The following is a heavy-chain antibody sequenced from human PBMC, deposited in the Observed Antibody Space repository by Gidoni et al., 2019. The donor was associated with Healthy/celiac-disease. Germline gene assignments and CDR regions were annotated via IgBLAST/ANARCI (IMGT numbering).Heavy chain of an antibody. D-gene: IGHD2-15*01. CDR1: GFTFSSYA. Sequence: EVQLLESGGGLVQPGGSLRLSCAASGFTFSSYAMSWVRQAPGKGLEWVSAISGSGGSTYYADSVKGRFTISRDNSKNTLYLQMNSLRAEDTAVYYCARLLVAAIWGTSVGSRYFDLWGRGTLVTVSS. CDR2: ISGSGGST. J-gene: IGHJ2*01. V-gene: IGHV3-23*01. CDR3: ARLLVAAIWGTSVGSRYFDL.